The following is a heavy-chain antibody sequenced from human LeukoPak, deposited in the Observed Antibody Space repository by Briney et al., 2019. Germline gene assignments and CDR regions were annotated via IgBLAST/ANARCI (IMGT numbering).Heavy chain of an antibody. D-gene: IGHD2-2*01. CDR1: GSSLSSYH. J-gene: IGHJ4*02. CDR2: LSASGTT. CDR3: ASQETSTSYYFDY. Sequence: SETLSLTCTVSGSSLSSYHWTWIRQPAGKGLEWIGRLSASGTTNFNPSLKSRVTISGDKTKNQFSLKLSSVTAADTAVYYCASQETSTSYYFDYWGQGTLVTVSS. V-gene: IGHV4-4*07.